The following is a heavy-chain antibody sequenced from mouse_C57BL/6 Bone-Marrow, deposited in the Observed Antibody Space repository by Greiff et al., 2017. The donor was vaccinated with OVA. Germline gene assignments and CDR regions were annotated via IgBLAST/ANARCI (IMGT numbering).Heavy chain of an antibody. CDR2: IRLKSDNYAT. CDR3: TGRIYYDYFYYAMDY. V-gene: IGHV6-3*01. J-gene: IGHJ4*01. Sequence: EVQVVESGGGLVQPGGSMKLSCVASGFTFSNYWMNWVRQSPEKGLEWVAQIRLKSDNYATHYAESVKGRFTISRDDSKSSVYLQMNNLRAEDTGIYYCTGRIYYDYFYYAMDYWGQGTSVTVSS. D-gene: IGHD2-4*01. CDR1: GFTFSNYW.